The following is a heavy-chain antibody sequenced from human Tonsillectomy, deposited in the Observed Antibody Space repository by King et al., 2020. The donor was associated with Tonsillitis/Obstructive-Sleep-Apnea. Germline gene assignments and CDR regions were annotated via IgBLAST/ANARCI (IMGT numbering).Heavy chain of an antibody. CDR1: GGSFSGYY. D-gene: IGHD6-6*01. CDR3: ARGQSIAAPPGHWFDP. V-gene: IGHV4-34*01. Sequence: VQLQQWGAGLLKPSETLSLTCAVYGGSFSGYYWSWIRQPPGKGLEWIGEINHSGSTNYNPSLKSRVTISVDTSKNQFSLKLSSVTAADTAVYYCARGQSIAAPPGHWFDPWGQGTLVTVSS. J-gene: IGHJ5*02. CDR2: INHSGST.